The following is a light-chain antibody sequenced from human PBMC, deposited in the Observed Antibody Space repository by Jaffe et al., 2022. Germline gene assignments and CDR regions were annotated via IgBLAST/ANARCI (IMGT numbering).Light chain of an antibody. CDR1: ESINSY. Sequence: DIQMTQSPSSLSAIVGDRVSITCRASESINSYLNWYQQKPGKAPKLLIFGASSLESGVPSRFSGSGSGTDFTLTISSLQAEDFATYYCQQSYSTPLTFGGGTTVEIK. CDR2: GAS. V-gene: IGKV1-39*01. J-gene: IGKJ4*01. CDR3: QQSYSTPLT.